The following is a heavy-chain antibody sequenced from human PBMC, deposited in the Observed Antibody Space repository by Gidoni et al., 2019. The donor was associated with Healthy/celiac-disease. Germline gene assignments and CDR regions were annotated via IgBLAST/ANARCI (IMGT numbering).Heavy chain of an antibody. CDR3: AKNRDYSSSSVAMGEFDY. CDR2: VSGSGCDT. Sequence: EVHLLESGGGLVQPGGSLRLSCEASGFNCNRFAISWVRQDPVRGLGCVSAVSGSGCDTSYADSVKGRFTISRDNSKNTLYLQMNSLRADDTAVYYCAKNRDYSSSSVAMGEFDYWGQGTLVTVSS. J-gene: IGHJ4*02. CDR1: GFNCNRFA. V-gene: IGHV3-23*01. D-gene: IGHD6-6*01.